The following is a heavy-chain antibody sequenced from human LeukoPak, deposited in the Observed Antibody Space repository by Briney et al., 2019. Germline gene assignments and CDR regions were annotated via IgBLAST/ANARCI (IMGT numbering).Heavy chain of an antibody. J-gene: IGHJ4*02. V-gene: IGHV3-23*01. Sequence: GGFLRLSCAASGFTFSCYAMSWVRQAPGKGLEWVSAISGSGGSTYYADSVKGRFTISRDNSKNTLYLQMNSLRAEDTAVYYCAKGPDYGDYGSFDYWGQGTLVTVSS. D-gene: IGHD4-17*01. CDR1: GFTFSCYA. CDR2: ISGSGGST. CDR3: AKGPDYGDYGSFDY.